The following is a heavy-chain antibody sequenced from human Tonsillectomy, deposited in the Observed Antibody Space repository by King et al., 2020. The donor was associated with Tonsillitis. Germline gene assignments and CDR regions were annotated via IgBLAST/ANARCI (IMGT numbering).Heavy chain of an antibody. CDR3: ARRDRNYYYYYMDV. J-gene: IGHJ6*03. V-gene: IGHV4-39*01. CDR1: GGSISSSSYY. Sequence: LQLQESGPGLVKPSETLSLTCTVSGGSISSSSYYLGWLRQPPGKGLEGIGSIYYSGSTYYNPSLKSRGTISVDTSKNQFSLKLSSVTAADTAVYYCARRDRNYYYYYMDVWGKGTTVTVSS. CDR2: IYYSGST.